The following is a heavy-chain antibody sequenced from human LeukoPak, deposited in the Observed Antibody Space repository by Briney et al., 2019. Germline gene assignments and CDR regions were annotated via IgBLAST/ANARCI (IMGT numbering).Heavy chain of an antibody. CDR3: ARDKSPMITFGGVIVPDAFDI. Sequence: SVKVSCKASGGTFSSYAISWVRQAPGQGLEWMGGIIPIFGTANYAQKFQGRVTITADKSTSTAYMELSSLRSEDTTVYYCARDKSPMITFGGVIVPDAFDIWGQGTMVTVSS. V-gene: IGHV1-69*06. CDR1: GGTFSSYA. J-gene: IGHJ3*02. D-gene: IGHD3-16*02. CDR2: IIPIFGTA.